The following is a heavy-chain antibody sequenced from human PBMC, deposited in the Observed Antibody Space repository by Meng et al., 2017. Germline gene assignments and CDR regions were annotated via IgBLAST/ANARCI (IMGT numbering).Heavy chain of an antibody. CDR3: ARWLISAAPFDY. V-gene: IGHV3-21*01. CDR1: GFTFSSYS. CDR2: ISSSSSYI. Sequence: GRLGESGGGLVKPGGSLRLSCAASGFTFSSYSMNWVRQAPGKGLEWVSSISSSSSYIYYADSVKGRFTISRDNAKNSLYLQMNSLRAEDTAVYYCARWLISAAPFDYWGQGTLVTVSS. D-gene: IGHD6-6*01. J-gene: IGHJ4*02.